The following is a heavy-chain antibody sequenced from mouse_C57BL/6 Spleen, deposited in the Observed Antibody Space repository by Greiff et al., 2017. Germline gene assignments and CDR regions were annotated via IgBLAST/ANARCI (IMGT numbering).Heavy chain of an antibody. CDR2: IWTGGGT. D-gene: IGHD2-5*01. V-gene: IGHV2-9-1*01. Sequence: QVQLQQSGPGLVAPSQSLSITCTVSGFSLTSYAISWVRQPPGKGLEWLGVIWTGGGTNYNSALKSRLSISKDNSKSQVFLKMNSLQTDDTARYYCARNFDYSNYFYAMDYWGQGTSVTVSS. CDR1: GFSLTSYA. CDR3: ARNFDYSNYFYAMDY. J-gene: IGHJ4*01.